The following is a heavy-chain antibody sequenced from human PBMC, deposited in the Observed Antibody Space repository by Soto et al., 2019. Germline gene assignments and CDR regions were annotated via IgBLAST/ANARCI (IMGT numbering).Heavy chain of an antibody. D-gene: IGHD3-22*01. CDR1: GFTFSSYG. CDR3: AKDYYDSSGYPDSFYY. CDR2: ISYDGSNK. V-gene: IGHV3-30*18. Sequence: AGGSLRLSCAASGFTFSSYGMHWVRHAPGKGLEWVAVISYDGSNKYYADSVKGRFTISRDNSKNTLYLQMNSLRAEDTAVYYCAKDYYDSSGYPDSFYYWGQGTLVTVSS. J-gene: IGHJ4*02.